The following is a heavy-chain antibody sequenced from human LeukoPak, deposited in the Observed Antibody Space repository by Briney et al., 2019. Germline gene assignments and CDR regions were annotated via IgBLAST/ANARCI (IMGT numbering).Heavy chain of an antibody. CDR2: IYTSGST. J-gene: IGHJ4*02. CDR3: ARRSYSSSWIDY. CDR1: GGSISSYY. D-gene: IGHD6-13*01. Sequence: SETLSLTCTVSGGSISSYYWSWIRQPPGKGLEWIGYIYTSGSTNYNPSLKSRVTISVATSKNQFSLKLSSVTAADTAVYYCARRSYSSSWIDYWGQGTLVTVSS. V-gene: IGHV4-4*09.